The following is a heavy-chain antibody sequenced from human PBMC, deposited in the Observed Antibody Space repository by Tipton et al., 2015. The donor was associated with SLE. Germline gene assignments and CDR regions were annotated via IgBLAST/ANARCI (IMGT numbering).Heavy chain of an antibody. Sequence: SLRLSCAASGFTFSNYAMHWVRQAPGKGLEWVAVISYDGSNKYYADSVKGRFTISRDNSKNTLYLQMNSLRAEDTAVYYCASPLLWFGELLDWGQGTLVTVSS. CDR3: ASPLLWFGELLD. J-gene: IGHJ4*02. CDR1: GFTFSNYA. D-gene: IGHD3-10*01. V-gene: IGHV3-30*04. CDR2: ISYDGSNK.